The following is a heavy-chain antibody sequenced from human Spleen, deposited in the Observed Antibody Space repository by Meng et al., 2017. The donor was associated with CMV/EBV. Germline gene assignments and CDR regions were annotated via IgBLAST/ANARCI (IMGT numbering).Heavy chain of an antibody. D-gene: IGHD3-22*01. J-gene: IGHJ3*02. Sequence: GSLRLSCTVSGGSVSSSSYYWSWIRQPPGKGLEWIGYIHYSGSTNYNPALKRRVTISVDTSKTQFSVKLSSVTAADTAAYYFARDLHAHYYDSSGYLGDAFDIWGQGTMVTVSS. CDR2: IHYSGST. CDR1: GGSVSSSSYY. V-gene: IGHV4-61*01. CDR3: ARDLHAHYYDSSGYLGDAFDI.